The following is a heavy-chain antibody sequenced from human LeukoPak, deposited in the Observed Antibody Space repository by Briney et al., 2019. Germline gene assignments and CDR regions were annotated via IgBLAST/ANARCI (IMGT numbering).Heavy chain of an antibody. CDR1: GYTFTTYH. J-gene: IGHJ4*02. CDR3: ARTTSLTASGYDY. CDR2: VNPYSGDR. D-gene: IGHD4-17*01. Sequence: ASVTVSCKTSGYTFTTYHINWVRQATGQGLEWLGWVNPYSGDRGYAQKFQGRLSITSDTSISTAYMELGSLRSDDTAVYFCARTTSLTASGYDYWGQGTLVTVSS. V-gene: IGHV1-8*03.